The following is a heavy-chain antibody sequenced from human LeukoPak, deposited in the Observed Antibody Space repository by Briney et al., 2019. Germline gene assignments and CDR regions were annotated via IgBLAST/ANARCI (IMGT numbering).Heavy chain of an antibody. V-gene: IGHV3-7*03. CDR3: ARWAYYSSSSCPFVY. CDR1: GFTFSSYW. D-gene: IGHD2-2*01. CDR2: IKQDGSEK. J-gene: IGHJ4*02. Sequence: GGSLRLSCAASGFTFSSYWMSWVRQAPGKGLEWVADIKQDGSEKYYVDSVKGRFTISRDNAKNSLYLQMNSLRAEDTAVYYCARWAYYSSSSCPFVYWGQGTLVTVSS.